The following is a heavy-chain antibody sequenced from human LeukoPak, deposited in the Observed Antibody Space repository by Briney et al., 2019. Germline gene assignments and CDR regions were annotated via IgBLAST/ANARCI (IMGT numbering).Heavy chain of an antibody. J-gene: IGHJ6*03. V-gene: IGHV1-18*01. CDR3: ARLRVGATGYYYYMDV. D-gene: IGHD1-26*01. CDR1: GYTFTSYG. CDR2: ISAYNGNT. Sequence: ASVKVSCKASGYTFTSYGISWVRQAPGQGLEWMGWISAYNGNTNYARKLQGRVTMTTDTSTSTAYMELRSLRSDDTAVYYCARLRVGATGYYYYMDVWGKGTTVTVSS.